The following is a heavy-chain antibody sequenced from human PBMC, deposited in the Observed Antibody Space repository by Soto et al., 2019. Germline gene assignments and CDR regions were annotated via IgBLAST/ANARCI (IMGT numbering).Heavy chain of an antibody. Sequence: ASVKVSCKVSGYTLTELSMHWVRQAPGKGLEWMGGFDPEDGETIYAQKFQGRVTMTEDTSTDTAYMELSSLRSEDTAVYYCAKDQIAVAGGSYWGQGSLVTVSS. CDR1: GYTLTELS. V-gene: IGHV1-24*01. D-gene: IGHD6-19*01. J-gene: IGHJ4*02. CDR3: AKDQIAVAGGSY. CDR2: FDPEDGET.